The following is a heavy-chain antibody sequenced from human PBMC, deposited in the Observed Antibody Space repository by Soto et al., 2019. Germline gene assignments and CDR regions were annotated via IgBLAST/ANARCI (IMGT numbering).Heavy chain of an antibody. V-gene: IGHV3-30*18. CDR1: GFTFSSYG. J-gene: IGHJ6*02. CDR3: AKVARFEDYSYYYYYYGMDV. Sequence: QVQLVESGGGVVQPGRSLRLSCAASGFTFSSYGMHWVRQAPGKGLEWVAVISYDGSNKYYADSVKGRFTISRDKSKNTLYLQMNSLRAEDTAEYYCAKVARFEDYSYYYYYYGMDVWGQGTTVTVSS. CDR2: ISYDGSNK. D-gene: IGHD2-15*01.